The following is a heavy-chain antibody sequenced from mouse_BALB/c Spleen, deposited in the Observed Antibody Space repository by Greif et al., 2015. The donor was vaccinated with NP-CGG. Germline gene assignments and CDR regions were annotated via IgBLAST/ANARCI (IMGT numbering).Heavy chain of an antibody. J-gene: IGHJ3*01. CDR3: ARGYYYGSSYVGFAY. CDR2: IWAGGST. V-gene: IGHV2-9*02. D-gene: IGHD1-1*01. CDR1: GFSLTSYG. Sequence: QVQLQQSGPGLVAPPQSLSITCTVSGFSLTSYGVHWVRQPPGKGLEWLGVIWAGGSTNYNSALMSRLSISKDNSKSXVFLKMNSLQTNDTAMYYCARGYYYGSSYVGFAYWGQGTLVTVSA.